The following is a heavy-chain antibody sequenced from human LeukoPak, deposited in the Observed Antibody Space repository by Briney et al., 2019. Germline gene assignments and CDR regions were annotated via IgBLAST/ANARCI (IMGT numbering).Heavy chain of an antibody. CDR3: ARDSSVIYCSSPSCYWHYFDY. J-gene: IGHJ4*02. CDR2: IRYDEKSK. Sequence: GGSLSLSCAASGFTFSRYGMHWVRQAAGKGLEWVAFIRYDEKSKFYADSVKGRFTISRDNSKNTLFLQMNSLKPEDTAVYYCARDSSVIYCSSPSCYWHYFDYWGRGTLVTVSS. V-gene: IGHV3-30*02. D-gene: IGHD2-2*01. CDR1: GFTFSRYG.